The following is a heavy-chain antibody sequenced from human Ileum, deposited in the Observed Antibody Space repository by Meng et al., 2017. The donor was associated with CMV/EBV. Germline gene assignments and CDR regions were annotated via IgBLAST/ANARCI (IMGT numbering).Heavy chain of an antibody. CDR3: AKLGGAGNYGDY. CDR2: INPNSGDT. Sequence: CKDSGYTFTGHYIHWVRQAPGQGLEWMGRINPNSGDTTYTQNFQGRVTMTRDTSISTAYMELSSLRSDDTAVYYCAKLGGAGNYGDYWGQGTLVTVPQ. V-gene: IGHV1-2*06. CDR1: GYTFTGHY. J-gene: IGHJ4*02. D-gene: IGHD3-3*01.